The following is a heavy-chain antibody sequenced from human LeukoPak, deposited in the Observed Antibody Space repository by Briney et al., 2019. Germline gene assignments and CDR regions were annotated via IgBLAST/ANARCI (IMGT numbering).Heavy chain of an antibody. V-gene: IGHV1-2*02. D-gene: IGHD6-19*01. J-gene: IGHJ4*02. CDR2: INPKSGGT. CDR3: ARLHLGGWYLGDS. Sequence: ASVKVSCKASGYSFTGYYIHWVRQAPGQGLEWMGWINPKSGGTHCAQKFQGRVTMTRDTSSSTAYMELSRLTSDDTAVYYCARLHLGGWYLGDSWGQGTLVTVSS. CDR1: GYSFTGYY.